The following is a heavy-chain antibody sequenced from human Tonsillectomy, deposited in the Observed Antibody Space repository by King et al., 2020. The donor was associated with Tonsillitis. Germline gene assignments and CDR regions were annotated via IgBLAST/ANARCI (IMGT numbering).Heavy chain of an antibody. CDR2: FSHSGST. CDR1: GGSVSSDGCY. Sequence: VQLQESGPGLVKPSETLSLSCIVSGGSVSSDGCYWSWIRQSPGKGLEWIGHFSHSGSTNYNPSLESRVTISGDTSKNRLSLNLTSVTAADTALYYCAGGSGSGFHGKHLFAYWGQASLVTVSS. D-gene: IGHD6-19*01. CDR3: AGGSGSGFHGKHLFAY. J-gene: IGHJ4*02. V-gene: IGHV4-61*08.